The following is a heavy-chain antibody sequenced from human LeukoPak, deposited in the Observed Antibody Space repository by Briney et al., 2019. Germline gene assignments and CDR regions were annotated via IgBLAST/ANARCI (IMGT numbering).Heavy chain of an antibody. CDR1: GYSFSSYD. CDR2: MNPKSGNT. V-gene: IGHV1-8*02. Sequence: ASVKVSCTASGYSFSSYDINWVRQATGQGLEWMGWMNPKSGNTGYAQKFQGRVTMTRNTSISTAYMELSSLRSDDTAVYYCARASRELLTGFDYWGQGTLVTVSS. D-gene: IGHD1-26*01. J-gene: IGHJ4*02. CDR3: ARASRELLTGFDY.